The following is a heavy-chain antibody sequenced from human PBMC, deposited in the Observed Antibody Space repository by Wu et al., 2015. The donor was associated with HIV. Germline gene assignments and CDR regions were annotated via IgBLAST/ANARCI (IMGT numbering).Heavy chain of an antibody. CDR2: INPSGGAT. Sequence: QVQLVQSGAEVKKPGASVKVSCGTSGYTFTNYYIHWVRQAPGHGLEWMAWINPSGGATIYAESFEGRITVTRDTSMKTVYMELTSLTSGDTAIYYCARDATPITTEFDYWGQGTLITVSS. J-gene: IGHJ4*02. CDR3: ARDATPITTEFDY. D-gene: IGHD3-22*01. CDR1: GYTFTNYY. V-gene: IGHV1-2*02.